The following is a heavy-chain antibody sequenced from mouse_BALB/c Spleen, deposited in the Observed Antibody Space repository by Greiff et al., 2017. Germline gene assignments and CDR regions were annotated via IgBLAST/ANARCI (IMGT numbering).Heavy chain of an antibody. CDR3: ANYGKDL. CDR2: ISSGGGST. D-gene: IGHD2-1*01. CDR1: GFAFSSYD. V-gene: IGHV5-12-1*01. Sequence: EVMLVESGGGLVKPGGSLKLSCAASGFAFSSYDMSWVRQTPEKRLEWVAYISSGGGSTYYPDTVKGRFTISRDNAKNTLYLQMSSLKSEDTAMYYCANYGKDLWGQGTLVTVSA. J-gene: IGHJ3*01.